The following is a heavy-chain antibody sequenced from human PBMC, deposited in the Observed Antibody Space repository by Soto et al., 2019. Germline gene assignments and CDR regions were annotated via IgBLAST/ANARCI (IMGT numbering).Heavy chain of an antibody. CDR3: ARSLDSYRRSYYYYDMDV. J-gene: IGHJ6*02. CDR2: IYYSGST. V-gene: IGHV4-31*03. CDR1: GGSISSGGYY. D-gene: IGHD5-18*01. Sequence: QVQLQESGPGLVKPSQTLSLTCTVSGGSISSGGYYWSWIRLHPGKGLEWIGYIYYSGSTYYNPSLKSRVTISVDTSKNQFSLKLRSVTAADTAVYYCARSLDSYRRSYYYYDMDVWGQGATVTVSS.